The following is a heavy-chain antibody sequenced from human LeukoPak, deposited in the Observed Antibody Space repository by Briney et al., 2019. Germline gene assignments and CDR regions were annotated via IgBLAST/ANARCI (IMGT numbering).Heavy chain of an antibody. CDR3: ARYRSGSNKGFDY. D-gene: IGHD6-19*01. CDR2: ISGSGSDM. J-gene: IGHJ4*02. V-gene: IGHV3-21*05. Sequence: GGSLRLSCAASGFTFSSCAVSWVRQAPETGLEWVSYISGSGSDMYYADSVKGRFTISRDNAKNSLSLQMNSLRAEDTAVYYCARYRSGSNKGFDYWGQGTPVTVSS. CDR1: GFTFSSCA.